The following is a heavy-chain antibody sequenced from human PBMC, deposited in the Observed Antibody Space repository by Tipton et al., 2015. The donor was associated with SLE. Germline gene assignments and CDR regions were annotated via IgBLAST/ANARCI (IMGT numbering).Heavy chain of an antibody. V-gene: IGHV4-59*01. CDR2: IYYSGST. D-gene: IGHD3-22*01. CDR3: ARGGIYYDGDGLIDY. Sequence: TLSLTCTVSGGSISSYYWSWIRQPPGKGLEWIGYIYYSGSTNYNPSLKSRVTISVDTSKNQFSLKLSSVTAADTAVYYCARGGIYYDGDGLIDYWGRGTLVTVSS. J-gene: IGHJ4*02. CDR1: GGSISSYY.